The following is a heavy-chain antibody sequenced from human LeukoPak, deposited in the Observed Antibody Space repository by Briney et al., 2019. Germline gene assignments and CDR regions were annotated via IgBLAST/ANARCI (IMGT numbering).Heavy chain of an antibody. J-gene: IGHJ4*02. V-gene: IGHV1-2*02. CDR1: GYTFTGYY. Sequence: ASVKVSCKASGYTFTGYYMHWVRQAPGQGLEWMGWINPNSGGTSYAQQLQGRVTMAGDTSISAAYMELSSLRSDDTAVYYCARELDCSTTSCSLDYWGQGTLVTVSS. CDR3: ARELDCSTTSCSLDY. CDR2: INPNSGGT. D-gene: IGHD2-2*01.